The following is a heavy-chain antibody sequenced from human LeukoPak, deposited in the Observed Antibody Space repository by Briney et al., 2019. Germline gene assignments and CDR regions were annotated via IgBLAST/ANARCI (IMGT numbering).Heavy chain of an antibody. V-gene: IGHV3-21*01. CDR1: GFTFSSYT. D-gene: IGHD6-19*01. J-gene: IGHJ4*02. CDR2: ISSSSSNI. CDR3: EAVWAGSTYYFDY. Sequence: PGGSLRLSCAASGFTFSSYTMNWVRQAPGKGLEWVSSISSSSSNIYYADSVKGRFSISRDNAKTSLYLQMNSMRAEDTAVYYCEAVWAGSTYYFDYWGQGTLVTVSS.